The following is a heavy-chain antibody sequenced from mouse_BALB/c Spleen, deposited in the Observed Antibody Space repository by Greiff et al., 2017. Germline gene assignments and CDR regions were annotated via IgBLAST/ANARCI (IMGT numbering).Heavy chain of an antibody. Sequence: EVQVVESGGGLVQPGGSRKLSCAASGFTFSSFGMHWVRQAPEKGLEWVAYISSGSSTIYYADTVKGRFTISRDNPKNTLFLQMTSLRSEDTAMYYCARVYRYDQGYFDYWGQGTTLTVSS. CDR3: ARVYRYDQGYFDY. CDR1: GFTFSSFG. J-gene: IGHJ2*01. V-gene: IGHV5-17*02. D-gene: IGHD2-14*01. CDR2: ISSGSSTI.